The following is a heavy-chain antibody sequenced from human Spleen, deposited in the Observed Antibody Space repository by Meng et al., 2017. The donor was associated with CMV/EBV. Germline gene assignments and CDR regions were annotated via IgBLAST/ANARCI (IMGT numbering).Heavy chain of an antibody. CDR3: VRDGGWKFDY. CDR2: VTNTDDT. J-gene: IGHJ4*02. V-gene: IGHV3-69-1*01. CDR1: GFTFTDHF. D-gene: IGHD1-1*01. Sequence: GGSLRLSCVTSGFTFTDHFMIWIRLAPGKGLEWISCVTNTDDTYYADSVKGRFTISRDNSKNSLYLQMNSLRAEGTAVYYCVRDGGWKFDYWGQGTLVTVSS.